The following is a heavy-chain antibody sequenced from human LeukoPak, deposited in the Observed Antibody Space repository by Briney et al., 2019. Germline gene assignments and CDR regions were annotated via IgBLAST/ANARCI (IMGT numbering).Heavy chain of an antibody. CDR2: ISGNSGSI. CDR1: GFTFDDYA. V-gene: IGHV3-9*01. J-gene: IGHJ4*02. CDR3: AKPLARPLGRTNFDY. Sequence: GGSLRLSCAASGFTFDDYAMHWVRQAPGKGLEWVSGISGNSGSIGYADSVKGRFTISRDNAKNSLYLQMNSLRAEDTALYYCAKPLARPLGRTNFDYWGQGTLVTVSS. D-gene: IGHD1-1*01.